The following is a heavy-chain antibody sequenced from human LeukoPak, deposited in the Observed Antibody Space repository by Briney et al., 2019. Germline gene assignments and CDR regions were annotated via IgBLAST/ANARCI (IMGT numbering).Heavy chain of an antibody. CDR1: GGSFSGYY. D-gene: IGHD1-14*01. CDR3: AREPTESATAY. Sequence: EPSETLSLTCAVYGGSFSGYYWSWIRQPPGKGLEWIGEINHSGSTNYNPSLKSRVTISVDTSKNQFSLKLSSVTAADTAIYYCAREPTESATAYWGQGALVTVSS. V-gene: IGHV4-34*01. J-gene: IGHJ4*02. CDR2: INHSGST.